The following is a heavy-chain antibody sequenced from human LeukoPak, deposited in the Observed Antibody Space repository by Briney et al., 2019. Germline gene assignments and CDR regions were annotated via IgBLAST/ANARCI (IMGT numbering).Heavy chain of an antibody. V-gene: IGHV3-21*01. CDR3: ARDRGTAMVKNDYYMDV. D-gene: IGHD5-18*01. CDR1: GFTFSSYS. J-gene: IGHJ6*03. Sequence: PGGSLRLSCAASGFTFSSYSMNWVRQAPGKGLEWVSSISSSSSYIYYADSVKGRFTISRDNAKNSLYLQMNSLRAEDTAVYYCARDRGTAMVKNDYYMDVWGKGTTVTVSS. CDR2: ISSSSSYI.